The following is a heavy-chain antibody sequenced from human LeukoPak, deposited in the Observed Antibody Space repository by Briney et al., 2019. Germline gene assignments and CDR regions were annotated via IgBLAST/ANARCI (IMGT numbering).Heavy chain of an antibody. J-gene: IGHJ5*02. V-gene: IGHV3-23*01. Sequence: GGSLRLSCAASGFTFNSYAKSWVRQSPGRGLEWVSAISGGGERTFYADSVKGRFSISRDNSKNMLYLQMNSLRADDTAIYYCGKDGGQYSSGPEFDPRGQGALVTVSS. CDR2: ISGGGERT. CDR1: GFTFNSYA. CDR3: GKDGGQYSSGPEFDP. D-gene: IGHD6-19*01.